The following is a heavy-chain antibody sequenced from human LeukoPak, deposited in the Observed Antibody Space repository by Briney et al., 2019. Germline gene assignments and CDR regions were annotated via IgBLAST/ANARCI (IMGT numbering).Heavy chain of an antibody. V-gene: IGHV3-7*01. Sequence: PGGPLRPSCAAPGFSLSSDWITWVRQAPGKGREGLANIKEDGSVTNYLDSVKGRFTISRDNVKNLLYLQMNNLRPEDTAVYYCTRDRGWLQFDYWGQGTLVIVS. J-gene: IGHJ4*02. D-gene: IGHD5-24*01. CDR1: GFSLSSDW. CDR3: TRDRGWLQFDY. CDR2: IKEDGSVT.